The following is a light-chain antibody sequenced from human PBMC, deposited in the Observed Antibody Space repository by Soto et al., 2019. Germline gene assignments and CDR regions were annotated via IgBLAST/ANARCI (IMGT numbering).Light chain of an antibody. V-gene: IGKV3-15*01. J-gene: IGKJ2*01. Sequence: EIVMTQSPATLSVSPGERATLSCMASQSVSSNVAWYQQIPGQTPRLLIYGASTRATGIPVRFSGSGSGTEFTLTISSLQSEDFAVYYCHQYDDGPYTFGQGIKVDIK. CDR2: GAS. CDR3: HQYDDGPYT. CDR1: QSVSSN.